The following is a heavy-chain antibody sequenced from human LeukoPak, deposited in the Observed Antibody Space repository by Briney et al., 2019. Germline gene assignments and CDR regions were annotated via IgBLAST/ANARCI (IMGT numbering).Heavy chain of an antibody. CDR1: GYTFTTYD. Sequence: ASVKVSFKASGYTFTTYDINWVRQATGPGLEWVGWMNPNSGNSGYAQKFQGRVTMTRNTSISTASMELSSLKSEDTVVYYCARGRAGGKGWFDPWGQGTLVTVSS. V-gene: IGHV1-8*01. CDR2: MNPNSGNS. J-gene: IGHJ5*02. CDR3: ARGRAGGKGWFDP.